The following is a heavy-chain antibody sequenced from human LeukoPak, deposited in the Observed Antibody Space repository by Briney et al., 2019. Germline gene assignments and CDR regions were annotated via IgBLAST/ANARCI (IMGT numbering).Heavy chain of an antibody. CDR3: ARVWDYDILTGLTTDSDY. D-gene: IGHD3-9*01. V-gene: IGHV3-74*01. Sequence: PGGSLRLSCAASGFTFSSYWMHWVRQAPGKGLVWVSRINSDGSSTSYADSVKGRFTISRDNAKNTLYLQMNSLRAEDTAVYYCARVWDYDILTGLTTDSDYWGQGTLVTVSS. CDR1: GFTFSSYW. CDR2: INSDGSST. J-gene: IGHJ4*02.